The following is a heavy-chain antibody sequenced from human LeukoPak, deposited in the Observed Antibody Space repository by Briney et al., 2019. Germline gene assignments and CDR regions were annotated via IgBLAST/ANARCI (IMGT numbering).Heavy chain of an antibody. CDR3: TRGCCKVRGTIRNWFDP. V-gene: IGHV1-8*01. D-gene: IGHD3-10*01. CDR2: MNPNSGNT. Sequence: GASVKVSCKASGYTFNSYDINWVRQATGQGLEWMGWMNPNSGNTGFAQKFQGRFIMTMNTTITRPYMELTGLTSEAAAVYYCTRGCCKVRGTIRNWFDPWGQGTLVSVSS. CDR1: GYTFNSYD. J-gene: IGHJ5*02.